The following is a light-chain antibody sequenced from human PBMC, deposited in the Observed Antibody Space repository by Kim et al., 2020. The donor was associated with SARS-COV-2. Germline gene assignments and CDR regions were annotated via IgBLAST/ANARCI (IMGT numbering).Light chain of an antibody. CDR1: SSNIGNNA. Sequence: QRVTISCSGSSSNIGNNAVNWYQQLPGKAPKLLIYYDDLLPSGVSDRFSGSKSGTSASLTISGLQSEDEADYYCAAWDDSLNGVVFGGGTQLTVL. CDR2: YDD. J-gene: IGLJ2*01. V-gene: IGLV1-36*01. CDR3: AAWDDSLNGVV.